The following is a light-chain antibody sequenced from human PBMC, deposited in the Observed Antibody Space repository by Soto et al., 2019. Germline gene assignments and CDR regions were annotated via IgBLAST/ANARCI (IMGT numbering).Light chain of an antibody. V-gene: IGLV1-44*01. CDR2: SNH. J-gene: IGLJ1*01. Sequence: QSVLTQPPSASGTPGQRLTISCSASSGSLSVDWYQHLPGTAPHLLIQSNHQRPSGGPDRFSGSTSGTSASLAISGLQSEDDDDYYCAAWDESLNGLYVFGTGTKVTVL. CDR3: AAWDESLNGLYV. CDR1: SGSLS.